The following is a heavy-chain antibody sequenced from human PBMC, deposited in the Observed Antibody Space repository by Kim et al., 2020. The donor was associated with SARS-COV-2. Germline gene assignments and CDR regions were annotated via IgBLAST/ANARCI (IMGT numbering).Heavy chain of an antibody. V-gene: IGHV1-18*01. J-gene: IGHJ4*02. D-gene: IGHD6-19*01. Sequence: QKLQGRVTMTTDTSTSAAYMELRSLRADDTAVYYCARDADRIAVAGHFDYWGQGTLVTVSS. CDR3: ARDADRIAVAGHFDY.